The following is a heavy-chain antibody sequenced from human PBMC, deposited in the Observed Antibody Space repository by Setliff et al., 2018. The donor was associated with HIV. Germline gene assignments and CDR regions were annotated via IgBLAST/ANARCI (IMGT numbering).Heavy chain of an antibody. V-gene: IGHV4-59*11. CDR2: ISYSGSP. CDR3: ARGFLSIFGVVSYFDY. D-gene: IGHD3-3*01. J-gene: IGHJ4*02. Sequence: KPSETLSLTCTVSGGSISRHHWSWIRQPPGKGLEWIGFISYSGSPNSNPSLKSRVTISVDTSKNQFSLKLSSVTAADTAVYYCARGFLSIFGVVSYFDYWGQGTLVTVSS. CDR1: GGSISRHH.